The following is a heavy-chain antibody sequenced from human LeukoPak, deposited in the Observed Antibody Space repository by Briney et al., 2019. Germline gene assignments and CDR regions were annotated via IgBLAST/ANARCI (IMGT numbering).Heavy chain of an antibody. CDR3: ARALVVVPAADNWFDP. CDR2: IIPIFGTA. Sequence: ASVKVSCKASGGTFSSYAISWVRQAPGQRLEWMGGIIPIFGTANYAQKFQGRVTITADESTSTAYMELSSPRSEDTAVYYCARALVVVPAADNWFDPWGQGTLVTVSS. D-gene: IGHD2-2*01. CDR1: GGTFSSYA. J-gene: IGHJ5*02. V-gene: IGHV1-69*13.